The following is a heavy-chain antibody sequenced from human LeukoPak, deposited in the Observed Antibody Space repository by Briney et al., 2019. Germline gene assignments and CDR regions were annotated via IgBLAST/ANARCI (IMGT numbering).Heavy chain of an antibody. J-gene: IGHJ4*02. Sequence: PGGSLRLSCAASGFTFSSFGMHWVRQAPGKGLEWVAGISYDGSSKYYADSVKGRFTISRDNSRNTLYLQMNSLRAEDTALYYCARDISGWPGYWGQGTLVTVSS. D-gene: IGHD6-19*01. CDR1: GFTFSSFG. V-gene: IGHV3-30*03. CDR3: ARDISGWPGY. CDR2: ISYDGSSK.